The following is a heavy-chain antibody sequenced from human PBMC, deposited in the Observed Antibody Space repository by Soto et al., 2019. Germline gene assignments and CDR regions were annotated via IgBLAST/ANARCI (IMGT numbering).Heavy chain of an antibody. J-gene: IGHJ4*02. CDR3: AHVYWAASGTRYYFDY. D-gene: IGHD1-7*01. Sequence: QITLKESGPTLEKPTQTLTLTCTFSGFSFTTDGMGVGWIRQPPGKALEWLALIYWDDDKRFSPSLKSRLTITKDASRNQVVLTLTNMDPADTATYYCAHVYWAASGTRYYFDYWGQGTLVTVSS. V-gene: IGHV2-5*02. CDR1: GFSFTTDGMG. CDR2: IYWDDDK.